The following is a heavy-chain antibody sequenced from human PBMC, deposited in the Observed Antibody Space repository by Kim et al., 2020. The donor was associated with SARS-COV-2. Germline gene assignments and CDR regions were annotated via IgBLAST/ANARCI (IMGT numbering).Heavy chain of an antibody. V-gene: IGHV4-39*07. J-gene: IGHJ3*02. D-gene: IGHD2-15*01. Sequence: NPSQKRRVHISEDTAKNQVSLKLSSVTAADTAVDYCARENGGTIGVFDIWGQGTMVTVSS. CDR3: ARENGGTIGVFDI.